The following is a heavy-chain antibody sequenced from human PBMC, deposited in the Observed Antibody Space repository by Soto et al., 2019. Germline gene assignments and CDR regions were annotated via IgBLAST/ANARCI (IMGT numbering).Heavy chain of an antibody. CDR3: ARDLAVAGPTDY. Sequence: GGSLRISYEASGFKFSSYGMHWVRQAPGKGLEWVAVIWYDGSNKYYADSVKGRFTISRDNSKNTLYLQMNSLRAEDTAVYYCARDLAVAGPTDYWGQGTLVTVSS. CDR2: IWYDGSNK. CDR1: GFKFSSYG. V-gene: IGHV3-33*01. J-gene: IGHJ4*02. D-gene: IGHD6-19*01.